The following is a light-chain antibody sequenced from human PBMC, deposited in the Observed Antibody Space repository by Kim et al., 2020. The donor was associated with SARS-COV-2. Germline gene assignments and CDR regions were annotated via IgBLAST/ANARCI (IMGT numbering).Light chain of an antibody. V-gene: IGKV3-15*01. CDR1: KIGSSN. CDR2: RAS. J-gene: IGKJ1*01. Sequence: SHGEKATRPWRARKIGSSNLAWYPQDPGQAPRLLNQRASTRATSIPSMFSGSGSGTEFTLTSSSLQCEDFAVYYCQQYNNWPRTIRQGTKV. CDR3: QQYNNWPRT.